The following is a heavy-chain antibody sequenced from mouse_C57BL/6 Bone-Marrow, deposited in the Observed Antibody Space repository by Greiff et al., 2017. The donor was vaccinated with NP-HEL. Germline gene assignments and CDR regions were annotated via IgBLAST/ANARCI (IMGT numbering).Heavy chain of an antibody. Sequence: EVKLVESGEGLVKPGGSLKLSCAASGFTFSSYAMSWVRQTPEKRLEWVAYISSGGDYIYYADTVKGGFTISRDTARNSLYLQMSSLKSEDTAMYYWTRDFYYGSSPRYWYFDVWGTGTTVTVSS. V-gene: IGHV5-9-1*02. D-gene: IGHD1-1*01. CDR3: TRDFYYGSSPRYWYFDV. CDR1: GFTFSSYA. CDR2: ISSGGDYI. J-gene: IGHJ1*03.